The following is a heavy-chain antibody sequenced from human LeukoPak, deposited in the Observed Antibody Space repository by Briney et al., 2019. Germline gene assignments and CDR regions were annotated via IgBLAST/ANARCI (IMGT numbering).Heavy chain of an antibody. D-gene: IGHD1-7*01. CDR1: GFTFSNYW. CDR3: AREQNWNYRSIGAFDI. V-gene: IGHV3-7*01. Sequence: GGSLRLSCAASGFTFSNYWMSWVRQAPGKGLEWVANINQDGSEKYYVDSVKGRFTISRDNAKNSLYLQMNSLRAEDTAVYYCAREQNWNYRSIGAFDIWGQGTMVTVSS. CDR2: INQDGSEK. J-gene: IGHJ3*02.